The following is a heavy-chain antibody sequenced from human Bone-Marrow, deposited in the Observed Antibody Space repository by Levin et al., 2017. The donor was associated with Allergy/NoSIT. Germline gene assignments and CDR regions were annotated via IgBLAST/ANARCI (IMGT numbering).Heavy chain of an antibody. CDR3: ARVAALGAGWFDP. D-gene: IGHD3-10*01. Sequence: SVKVSCKASGGTFSSFAFTWVRQAPGQGPEWMGGIIPMDGTANYAQQLQGRLTISADESMSTVYMELSSLRSDDTGVYYCARVAALGAGWFDPWGQGTLVSVSS. CDR1: GGTFSSFA. J-gene: IGHJ5*02. V-gene: IGHV1-69*13. CDR2: IIPMDGTA.